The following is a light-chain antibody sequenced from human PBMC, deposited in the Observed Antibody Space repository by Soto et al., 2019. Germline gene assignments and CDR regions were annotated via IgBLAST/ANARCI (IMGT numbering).Light chain of an antibody. CDR3: QQYDDWYT. J-gene: IGKJ2*01. V-gene: IGKV3-15*01. CDR1: QSVSSN. Sequence: EMVMTQSPATLSVSPGERATLSCRASQSVSSNLAWYQQKPGQAPRLLIYGASTRATGILARFSGSGSGTDFTLTISSLQSEDFAVYYCQQYDDWYTFGQGTKLEIK. CDR2: GAS.